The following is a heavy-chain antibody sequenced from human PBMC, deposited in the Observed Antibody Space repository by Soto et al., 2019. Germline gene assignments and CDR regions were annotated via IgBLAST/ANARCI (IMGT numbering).Heavy chain of an antibody. Sequence: GGSLRLSCAASGFTFSSYAMSWVRQAPGKGLEWVSAISGSGGSTYYADSVKGRFTISRDNSKNTLYLQMNSLRAEDTAVYYCAKGTYNELLRYFDWLFHSYYFDYWGQGTLVTVSS. CDR3: AKGTYNELLRYFDWLFHSYYFDY. V-gene: IGHV3-23*01. D-gene: IGHD3-9*01. CDR2: ISGSGGST. J-gene: IGHJ4*02. CDR1: GFTFSSYA.